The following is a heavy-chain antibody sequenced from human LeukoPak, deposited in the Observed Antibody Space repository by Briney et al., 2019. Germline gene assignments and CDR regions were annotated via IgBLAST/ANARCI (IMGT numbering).Heavy chain of an antibody. CDR3: ARDRAAAADLDFDY. CDR2: ISSSSSYI. V-gene: IGHV3-21*01. J-gene: IGHJ4*02. D-gene: IGHD6-13*01. Sequence: GGSLRLSCAASGFTFSSYSMNWVRQAPGKGLEWVSSISSSSSYIYYADSVKGRFTISRDNAKNSLYLQVNSLRAEDTAVYYCARDRAAAADLDFDYWGQGTLVTVSS. CDR1: GFTFSSYS.